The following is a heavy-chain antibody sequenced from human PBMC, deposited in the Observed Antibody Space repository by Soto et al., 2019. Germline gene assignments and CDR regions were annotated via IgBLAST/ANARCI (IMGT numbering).Heavy chain of an antibody. D-gene: IGHD2-2*03. Sequence: QVQLQESGPGLVKPSQTLSLTCTVSGGSISSGGYYWSWIRQHPGKGLEWIGYIYYSGSTYYNPSLKSRVTISVDTSKNQFSLKLSSVTAADTAVYYSARDPAFKKSVLDIVVVPAAMGDDAFDIWGQGTMVTVSS. CDR3: ARDPAFKKSVLDIVVVPAAMGDDAFDI. CDR1: GGSISSGGYY. CDR2: IYYSGST. J-gene: IGHJ3*02. V-gene: IGHV4-31*03.